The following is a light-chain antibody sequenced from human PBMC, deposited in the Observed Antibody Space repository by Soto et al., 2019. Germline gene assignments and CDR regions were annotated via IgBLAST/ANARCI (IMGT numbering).Light chain of an antibody. Sequence: DVVLTQSPLSLPVTLGQPASISCSSSQSLVFGDGNTYLNWFHQRPGQSPRRLIYKVSKRDSGVPDRFSGSGSGTNFTLKISRVEPEDVGVYYCTQDTGWPWTVGQGTKVEIK. J-gene: IGKJ1*01. CDR1: QSLVFGDGNTY. V-gene: IGKV2-30*01. CDR3: TQDTGWPWT. CDR2: KVS.